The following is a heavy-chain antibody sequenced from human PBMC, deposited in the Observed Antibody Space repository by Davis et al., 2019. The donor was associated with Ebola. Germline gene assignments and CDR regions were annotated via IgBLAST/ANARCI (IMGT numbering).Heavy chain of an antibody. CDR1: GGSISSYY. Sequence: PSETLSLTCTVSGGSISSYYMSWIRQAPGKGLEWVSYISSSGSTIYYADSVKGRFTISRDNAKNSLYLQMNSLRAEDTAVYYCAKGLGVTIFGVNGMDVWGQGTTVTVSS. V-gene: IGHV3-11*01. CDR3: AKGLGVTIFGVNGMDV. D-gene: IGHD3-3*01. J-gene: IGHJ6*02. CDR2: ISSSGSTI.